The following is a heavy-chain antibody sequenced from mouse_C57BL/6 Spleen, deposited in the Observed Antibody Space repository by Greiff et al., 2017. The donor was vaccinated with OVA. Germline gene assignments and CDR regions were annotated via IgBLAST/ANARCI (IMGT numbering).Heavy chain of an antibody. Sequence: VHVKQSGPELVKPGASVKISCKASGYSFTDYNMNWVKQSNGKSLEWIGVINPNSGTTSYNQKFKGKATLTVDQASSTAYMQLNRLTSEDSAVYYFARSNYYGSSKNAMDYWGQGTSVTVSS. CDR1: GYSFTDYN. D-gene: IGHD1-1*01. CDR2: INPNSGTT. CDR3: ARSNYYGSSKNAMDY. V-gene: IGHV1-39*01. J-gene: IGHJ4*01.